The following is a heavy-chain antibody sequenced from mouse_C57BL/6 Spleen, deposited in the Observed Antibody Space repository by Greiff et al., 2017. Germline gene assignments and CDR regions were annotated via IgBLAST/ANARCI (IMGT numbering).Heavy chain of an antibody. V-gene: IGHV1-50*01. J-gene: IGHJ4*01. CDR3: ARWGSSGPYAMDY. Sequence: QVQLQQPGAELVKPGASVKLSCKASGYTFTSYWMQWVKQRPGQGLEWIGEIDPSDSYTNYNQKFKGKATLTVDTSSSTAYMQLSSLTSEDSAVYYCARWGSSGPYAMDYWGQGTSVTVSS. D-gene: IGHD3-2*02. CDR2: IDPSDSYT. CDR1: GYTFTSYW.